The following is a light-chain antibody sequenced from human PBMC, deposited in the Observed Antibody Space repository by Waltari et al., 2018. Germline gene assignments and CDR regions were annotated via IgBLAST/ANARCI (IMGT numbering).Light chain of an antibody. CDR2: AGS. CDR1: QDINKW. Sequence: DIQMTQSPSSVSASVGDRVTITCRASQDINKWLAWFQRTPGKAPKLLIYAGSSLQSGVRSRLSGSGSGADFTLTISALQPEDSATDYCQQAHSFPYSFGQGTKLEIK. CDR3: QQAHSFPYS. V-gene: IGKV1-12*01. J-gene: IGKJ2*03.